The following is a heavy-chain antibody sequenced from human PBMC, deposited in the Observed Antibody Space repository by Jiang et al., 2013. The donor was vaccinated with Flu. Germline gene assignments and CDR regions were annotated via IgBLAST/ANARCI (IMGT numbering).Heavy chain of an antibody. CDR1: GGTFSSYA. CDR2: IIPIFGTA. CDR3: ARVGSEMATLHYFDY. D-gene: IGHD5-24*01. Sequence: GAEVKKPGSSVKVSCKASGGTFSSYAISWVRQAPGQGLEWMGGIIPIFGTANYAQKFQGRVTITADESTSTAYMELSSLRSEDTAVYYCARVGSEMATLHYFDYWGQGTLVTVSS. V-gene: IGHV1-69*01. J-gene: IGHJ4*02.